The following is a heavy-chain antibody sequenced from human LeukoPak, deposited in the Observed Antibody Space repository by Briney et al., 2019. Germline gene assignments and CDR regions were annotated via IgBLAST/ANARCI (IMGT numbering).Heavy chain of an antibody. CDR1: GGSVSSHTYY. V-gene: IGHV4-39*01. D-gene: IGHD6-19*01. CDR2: MHYIGSS. CDR3: ARTTYGSGWRVQIDS. Sequence: SETLSLTCTVSGGSVSSHTYYWGWIRHPPGKGLEWIGSMHYIGSSYYNPSLKSRVTISIDTSKNQFSLNLSSVTAADTAVYYCARTTYGSGWRVQIDSWGRGTLVTVSS. J-gene: IGHJ4*02.